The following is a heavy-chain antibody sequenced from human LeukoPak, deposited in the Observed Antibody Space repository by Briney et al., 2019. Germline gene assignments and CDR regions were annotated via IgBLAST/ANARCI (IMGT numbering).Heavy chain of an antibody. CDR1: GGAISTYY. D-gene: IGHD1-1*01. CDR3: ARHTTAATGTFDH. V-gene: IGHV4-59*08. CDR2: IYYSGTT. J-gene: IGHJ4*02. Sequence: SETLSLTCTVSGGAISTYYWSWIRQPPGKGLEWIGYIYYSGTTSYSPSLKSRVTISVDTSKNQFSLKLSSVTAADTAVYYCARHTTAATGTFDHWGQGTLVTVSS.